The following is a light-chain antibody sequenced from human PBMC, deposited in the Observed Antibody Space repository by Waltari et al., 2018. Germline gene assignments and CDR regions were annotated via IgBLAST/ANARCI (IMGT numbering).Light chain of an antibody. CDR2: GAS. J-gene: IGKJ3*01. CDR1: QSVSSN. V-gene: IGKV3-15*01. CDR3: QQYNNWPPEFT. Sequence: EIVMTQSPATLSVSPGERATLSCRASQSVSSNLAWYQQKPGQAPRLRIYGASTRATGIPARFSGSGSGTEFTLTISSLQSEDFAVYYCQQYNNWPPEFTFGLGPKWISN.